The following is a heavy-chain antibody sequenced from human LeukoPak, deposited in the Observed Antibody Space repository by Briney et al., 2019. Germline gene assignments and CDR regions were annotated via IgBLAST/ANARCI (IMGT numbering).Heavy chain of an antibody. V-gene: IGHV3-23*01. CDR3: AKDLRELLRATGFDY. CDR2: ISGSGGST. D-gene: IGHD1-26*01. CDR1: GFTFSSYA. Sequence: PGGSLRLSCAASGFTFSSYAMSWVRQAPGKGLEWVSAISGSGGSTYYADSVKGRFTISRGNSKNTLYLQMNSLRAEDTAVYYCAKDLRELLRATGFDYWGQGTLVTVSS. J-gene: IGHJ4*02.